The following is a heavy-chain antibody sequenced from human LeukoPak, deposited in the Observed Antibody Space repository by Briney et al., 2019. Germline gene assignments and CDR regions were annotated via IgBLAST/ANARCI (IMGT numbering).Heavy chain of an antibody. CDR1: GGSISSSSYS. V-gene: IGHV4-39*01. CDR3: ARHSGYSYGYAYYYYYMDV. CDR2: IYYSGST. D-gene: IGHD5-18*01. J-gene: IGHJ6*03. Sequence: SEPLSLTCTVSGGSISSSSYSWGWIRQPPGKGLEWIGSIYYSGSTSYNPSLKSRVTISVDPSKSQSSLKLSSVTAADTAVYYCARHSGYSYGYAYYYYYMDVWGKGTTVTVSS.